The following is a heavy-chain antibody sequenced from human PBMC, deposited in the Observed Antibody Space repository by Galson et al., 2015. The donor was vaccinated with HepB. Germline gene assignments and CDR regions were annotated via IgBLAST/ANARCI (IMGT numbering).Heavy chain of an antibody. Sequence: SVKVSCKASGYTFTSYYMNWVRQAPGQGLEWMGIVNPSGGSTIYAQKFQGRVIMTRDTSTSTVYMELSSLKSEDTAVYFCARDSMFRGVITNNWFDPWGQGTLVTVSS. CDR3: ARDSMFRGVITNNWFDP. J-gene: IGHJ5*02. D-gene: IGHD3-10*01. CDR1: GYTFTSYY. V-gene: IGHV1-46*01. CDR2: VNPSGGST.